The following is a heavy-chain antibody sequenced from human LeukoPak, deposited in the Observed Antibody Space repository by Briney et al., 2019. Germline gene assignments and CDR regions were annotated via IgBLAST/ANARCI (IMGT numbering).Heavy chain of an antibody. V-gene: IGHV3-7*03. J-gene: IGHJ5*02. CDR2: IKTDGSEK. D-gene: IGHD3-9*01. Sequence: GGSLRLSCAASGFTFSSYAMSWVRQAPGKGLEWVANIKTDGSEKYYVDSVKGRFTISRDNAKNSLYLQMNSLRAEDAAVYYCARDYTGYFPWGQGTLVIVSS. CDR1: GFTFSSYA. CDR3: ARDYTGYFP.